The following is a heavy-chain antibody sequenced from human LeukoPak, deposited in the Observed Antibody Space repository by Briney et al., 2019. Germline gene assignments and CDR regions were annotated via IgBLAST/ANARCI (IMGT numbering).Heavy chain of an antibody. Sequence: PGMCLRLSCAASGFTFDDSAMHWVRQAPGRGLEWVAGISWKSGNIVYADSVKGRFTISRDNAKNSLYLQMNSLRPEDTAFYYCVKGATSSWYDWFDPWGQGTLVTVSS. CDR1: GFTFDDSA. V-gene: IGHV3-9*01. D-gene: IGHD6-13*01. J-gene: IGHJ5*02. CDR3: VKGATSSWYDWFDP. CDR2: ISWKSGNI.